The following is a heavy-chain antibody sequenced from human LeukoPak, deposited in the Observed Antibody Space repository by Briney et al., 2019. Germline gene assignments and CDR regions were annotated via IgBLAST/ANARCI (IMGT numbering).Heavy chain of an antibody. J-gene: IGHJ4*02. Sequence: PSQTLSLTCDISGDSVSSNSATWNWIRQSPSRGLEWLGRTYYRSKWYNDYAVSVKSRLSINPDTTKNQFSLQLNSVTAADTAVYYCARHSSVYGSGSYLHYWGQGTLVTVSS. D-gene: IGHD3-10*01. CDR3: ARHSSVYGSGSYLHY. V-gene: IGHV6-1*01. CDR1: GDSVSSNSAT. CDR2: TYYRSKWYN.